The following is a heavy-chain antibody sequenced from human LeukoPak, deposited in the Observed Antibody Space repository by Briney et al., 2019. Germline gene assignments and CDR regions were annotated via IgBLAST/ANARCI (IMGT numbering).Heavy chain of an antibody. V-gene: IGHV3-30*18. D-gene: IGHD4-17*01. Sequence: PGGSLRLSCAASGFTFSSYGMHWVRQAPGKGLEWVADISYDGSNKYYADSVKGRFTISRDNSKNTLYLQMNSLRAEDTAVYYCAKSYTTYGDYGMDVWGQGTTVTVSS. J-gene: IGHJ6*02. CDR2: ISYDGSNK. CDR1: GFTFSSYG. CDR3: AKSYTTYGDYGMDV.